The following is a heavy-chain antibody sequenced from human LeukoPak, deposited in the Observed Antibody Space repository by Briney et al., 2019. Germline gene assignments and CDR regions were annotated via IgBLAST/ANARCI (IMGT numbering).Heavy chain of an antibody. D-gene: IGHD3-22*01. CDR1: GYTFTSND. CDR2: ISAYNGNT. J-gene: IGHJ4*02. CDR3: ATGTYYYDSSGYYVLDY. V-gene: IGHV1-18*01. Sequence: GASVKVSFKASGYTFTSNDISWVRQAPGQGLEWRGWISAYNGNTNYAQKLQGRVTMTTDTSTSTAYMELRSLRSDDTAVYYCATGTYYYDSSGYYVLDYWGQGTLVTDSS.